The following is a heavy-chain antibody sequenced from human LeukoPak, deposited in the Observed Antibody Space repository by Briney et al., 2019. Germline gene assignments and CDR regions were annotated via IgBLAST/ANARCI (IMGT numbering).Heavy chain of an antibody. CDR2: ISYDGSNK. J-gene: IGHJ4*02. CDR1: GFTFSSYG. D-gene: IGHD4-11*01. CDR3: ASGPYYSKTEFPYYFDY. V-gene: IGHV3-30*03. Sequence: GGSLRLSCAASGFTFSSYGMHWVRQAPGKGLEWVAVISYDGSNKYYADSVKGRFTISRDNSKNTLYLQMNSLRAEDTAVYYCASGPYYSKTEFPYYFDYWGQGTLVTVSS.